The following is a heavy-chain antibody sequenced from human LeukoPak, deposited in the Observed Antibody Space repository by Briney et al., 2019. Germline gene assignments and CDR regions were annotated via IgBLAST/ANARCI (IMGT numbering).Heavy chain of an antibody. Sequence: GGSLRLSCVASGFTFSGCWMHWVRQVPGKGLVWVGRIKSKTDGGTTDYAAPVKGRFTISRDDSKNTLYLQMNSLKTEDTAVYYCTTSLYSSSWYYYYYYYYMDVWGKGTTVTVSS. CDR1: GFTFSGCW. V-gene: IGHV3-15*01. CDR3: TTSLYSSSWYYYYYYYYMDV. CDR2: IKSKTDGGTT. J-gene: IGHJ6*03. D-gene: IGHD6-13*01.